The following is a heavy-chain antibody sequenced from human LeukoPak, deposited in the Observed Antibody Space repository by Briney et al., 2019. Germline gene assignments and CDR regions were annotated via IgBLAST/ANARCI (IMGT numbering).Heavy chain of an antibody. CDR3: TTPFITMVRGVINYMDV. D-gene: IGHD3-10*01. CDR2: IKSKTDGGTT. CDR1: GFTFSNAW. J-gene: IGHJ6*03. Sequence: PGGSLRLSCAASGFTFSNAWMSWVRQAPGKGLEWVGRIKSKTDGGTTDYAAPVKGRFTISRDDSKNTLYLQMNSLKTEDTAVYYCTTPFITMVRGVINYMDVWGKGTTVTVSS. V-gene: IGHV3-15*01.